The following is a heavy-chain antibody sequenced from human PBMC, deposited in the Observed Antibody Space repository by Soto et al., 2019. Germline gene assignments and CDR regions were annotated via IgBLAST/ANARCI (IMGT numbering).Heavy chain of an antibody. V-gene: IGHV4-4*02. CDR1: GGSISSSNW. Sequence: SETLSLTCAVSGGSISSSNWWSWVRQPPGKGLEWIGEIYHSGSTNYNPSLKSRVTISVDKSKNQFSLKLSSVTAADTAVYYCARGTVFGGNYYYGMDVWGQGXTVTVYS. CDR2: IYHSGST. CDR3: ARGTVFGGNYYYGMDV. J-gene: IGHJ6*02. D-gene: IGHD3-3*01.